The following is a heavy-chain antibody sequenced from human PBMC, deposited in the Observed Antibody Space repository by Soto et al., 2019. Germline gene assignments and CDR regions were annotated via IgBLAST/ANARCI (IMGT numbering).Heavy chain of an antibody. D-gene: IGHD3-10*01. Sequence: QVQLVQSGAEVKKPGSSVKVSCKASGGIFSTYAISWLRQAPGQGLEWMGGIIPIFGTPNYAQRFQRRVTITGDESTSTDYMELSRLRSEDTAVYYCARDRDVDGTWNYYNRIDFWGQGTLVTFSS. J-gene: IGHJ4*02. CDR1: GGIFSTYA. CDR3: ARDRDVDGTWNYYNRIDF. V-gene: IGHV1-69*01. CDR2: IIPIFGTP.